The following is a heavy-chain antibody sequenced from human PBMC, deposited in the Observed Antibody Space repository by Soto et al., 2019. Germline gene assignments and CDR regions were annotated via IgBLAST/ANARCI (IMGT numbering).Heavy chain of an antibody. CDR2: ISAYNGNT. CDR1: GYTFTSYG. V-gene: IGHV1-18*01. J-gene: IGHJ4*02. Sequence: QVQLVQSGAEVKKPGASVKVSCKASGYTFTSYGISWVRQAPGQGLEWMGWISAYNGNTNYAQKLQGRVTMTTDTSTSPAYMELRSMRSDDTAVYYCARDTYYYDSSGLTDYWGQGTLVTVSS. CDR3: ARDTYYYDSSGLTDY. D-gene: IGHD3-22*01.